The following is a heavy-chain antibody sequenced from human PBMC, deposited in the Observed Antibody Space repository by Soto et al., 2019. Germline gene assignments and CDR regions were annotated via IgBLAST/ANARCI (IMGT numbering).Heavy chain of an antibody. CDR3: ARDPAP. V-gene: IGHV4-31*03. CDR2: IYDSGTT. J-gene: IGHJ5*02. CDR1: AGSLNSGSPY. Sequence: SETLSLTCTVSAGSLNSGSPYWSWIRQHPGKGLEWIGYIYDSGTTYYNPSLKGRVTMSLDKSENHFSLKLNSVTAADTAVYYCARDPAPWGQGTLVTVSS.